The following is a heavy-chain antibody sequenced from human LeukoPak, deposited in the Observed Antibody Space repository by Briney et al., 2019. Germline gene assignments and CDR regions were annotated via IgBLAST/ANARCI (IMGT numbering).Heavy chain of an antibody. Sequence: PGGSLRLSCAASGFTFSSYSMNWVRQAPGKGLEWVSYISSSSSTIYYADSVKGRFTISRDNAKNTLYLQMNSLRAEDTAVYYCAKEETEYLDVWGKGTTVTVSS. J-gene: IGHJ6*03. CDR3: AKEETEYLDV. CDR2: ISSSSSTI. CDR1: GFTFSSYS. V-gene: IGHV3-48*04.